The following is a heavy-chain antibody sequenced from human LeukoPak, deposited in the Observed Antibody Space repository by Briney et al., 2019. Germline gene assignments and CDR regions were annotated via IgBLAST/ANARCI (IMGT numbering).Heavy chain of an antibody. D-gene: IGHD2-15*01. CDR3: ARAPFYCSGGSCYPIYFDC. V-gene: IGHV3-48*02. J-gene: IGHJ4*01. Sequence: PGGSLRLSCAASGFTFSNYGMSWVRQAPGKGLEWVSYISSTSSTIYYADSVQGRFTISRDNAKNSLYLQMNSLRDEDTAVFYCARAPFYCSGGSCYPIYFDCWGQGTLVT. CDR2: ISSTSSTI. CDR1: GFTFSNYG.